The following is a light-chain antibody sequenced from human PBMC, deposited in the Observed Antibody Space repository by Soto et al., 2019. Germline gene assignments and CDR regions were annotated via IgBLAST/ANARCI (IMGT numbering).Light chain of an antibody. CDR1: SSDVGAYNY. J-gene: IGLJ2*01. V-gene: IGLV2-14*03. Sequence: QSALTQPASVSGSPGQSITISCTGTSSDVGAYNYVSWYQHPPGKAPKLMYDVSSRPSGISHRFSGSKSGSMASLTISGLQAEDEADYYCTSYTSGATLIFGGGTKLTVL. CDR3: TSYTSGATLI. CDR2: DVS.